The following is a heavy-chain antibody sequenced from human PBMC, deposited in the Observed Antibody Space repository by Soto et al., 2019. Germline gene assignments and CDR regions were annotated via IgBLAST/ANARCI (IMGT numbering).Heavy chain of an antibody. CDR1: GGSISSGGYY. CDR2: IYYSGST. CDR3: ARAGGDCSGGSCYSVDWFDP. V-gene: IGHV4-31*03. Sequence: QVQLQESGPGLVKPSQTLSLTCTVSGGSISSGGYYWSWIRQHPGKGLEWIGYIYYSGSTYYNPSLKSRVTRSVDTSKNQFSLKLSSVTAADTAVYYCARAGGDCSGGSCYSVDWFDPWGQGTLVTVSS. J-gene: IGHJ5*02. D-gene: IGHD2-15*01.